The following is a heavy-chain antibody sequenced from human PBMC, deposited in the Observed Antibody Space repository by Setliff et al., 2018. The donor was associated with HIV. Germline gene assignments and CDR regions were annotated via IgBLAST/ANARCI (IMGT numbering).Heavy chain of an antibody. Sequence: PGGSLRLSCVGSGFVFSDHSLHWVRQAPGEGLEWLSYISRSSGTIYYAESVKGRFTISRDNAKNSLYLQMNSLRAEDTALYYCATSIHTRGAIDFWGQGTLVTVSS. V-gene: IGHV3-48*01. J-gene: IGHJ4*02. CDR1: GFVFSDHS. CDR3: ATSIHTRGAIDF. D-gene: IGHD1-26*01. CDR2: ISRSSGTI.